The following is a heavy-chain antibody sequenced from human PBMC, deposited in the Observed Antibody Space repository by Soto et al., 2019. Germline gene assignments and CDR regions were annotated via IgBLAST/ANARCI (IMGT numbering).Heavy chain of an antibody. J-gene: IGHJ6*02. D-gene: IGHD6-6*01. CDR1: GFTFSSYS. CDR2: ISSSSSYI. CDR3: QRHIKQIVGVLALGMDV. Sequence: GGSLRLSCAASGFTFSSYSMNWVRQAPGKGLEWVSSISSSSSYIYYADSVKGRFTISRDNAKNSLYLQMNSLRAEDTAVYYCQRHIKQIVGVLALGMDVWGQGSTVNVSS. V-gene: IGHV3-21*01.